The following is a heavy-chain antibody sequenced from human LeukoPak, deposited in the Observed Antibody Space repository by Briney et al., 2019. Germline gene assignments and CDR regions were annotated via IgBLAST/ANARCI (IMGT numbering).Heavy chain of an antibody. V-gene: IGHV3-33*01. CDR3: ARDSWGYYDSSGYLAYYFDY. J-gene: IGHJ4*02. CDR2: IWYDGSNK. Sequence: GRSLRLSCAASGFTFNSYGMHWVRQAPGKGLEWVAVIWYDGSNKYYADSVKGRFTISRDNSKNTLFLQMHSLRAEDTAVYYCARDSWGYYDSSGYLAYYFDYWGQGTLVTVSS. CDR1: GFTFNSYG. D-gene: IGHD3-22*01.